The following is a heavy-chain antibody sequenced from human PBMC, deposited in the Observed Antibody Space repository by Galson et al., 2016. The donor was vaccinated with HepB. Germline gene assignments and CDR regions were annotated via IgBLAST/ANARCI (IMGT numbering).Heavy chain of an antibody. V-gene: IGHV3-30*03. CDR1: GFTFDSYG. CDR3: ARWSGSWFDA. CDR2: TSYDGSST. Sequence: SLRLSCAASGFTFDSYGMHWIRRAPGEGLEWVAVTSYDGSSTYFADSVKGRLTISKDNTKNTVSLQMNNVGPEDTGVYYCARWSGSWFDAWGQGTLVTVSA. D-gene: IGHD3-10*01. J-gene: IGHJ5*02.